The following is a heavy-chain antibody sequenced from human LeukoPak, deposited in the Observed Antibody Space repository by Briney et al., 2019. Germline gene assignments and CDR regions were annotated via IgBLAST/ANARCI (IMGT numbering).Heavy chain of an antibody. V-gene: IGHV4-31*03. CDR3: ARGFYYDNYMDV. J-gene: IGHJ6*03. CDR2: IRYSGST. CDR1: GASITGGNYY. D-gene: IGHD3-22*01. Sequence: SETLSLTCTVSGASITGGNYYWSWIRQHPGKGLEWIGYIRYSGSTYHNPSLKSRLAISVDTSRNQFSLDLSSVTAADTAVYHCARGFYYDNYMDVWGNGTTVTVSS.